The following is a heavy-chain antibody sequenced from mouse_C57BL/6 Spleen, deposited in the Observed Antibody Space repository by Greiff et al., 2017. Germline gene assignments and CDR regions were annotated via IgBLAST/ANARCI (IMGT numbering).Heavy chain of an antibody. CDR1: GYTFTDYN. D-gene: IGHD2-12*01. Sequence: VQLQQSGPELVKPGASVKIPCKASGYTFTDYNMDWVKQSHGKSLEWIGDINPNNGGTIYNQKFKGKATLTIDKSSSTAYMELRSLTCEDTAVYYCARYDNDERYFDVWGTGATVTVSS. V-gene: IGHV1-18*01. CDR3: ARYDNDERYFDV. J-gene: IGHJ1*03. CDR2: INPNNGGT.